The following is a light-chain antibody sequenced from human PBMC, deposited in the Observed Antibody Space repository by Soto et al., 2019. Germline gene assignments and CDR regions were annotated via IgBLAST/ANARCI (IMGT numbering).Light chain of an antibody. V-gene: IGKV4-1*01. CDR1: QSVLYSSNNKNY. Sequence: DIVMTQSPDSLAVSLGERATINCKSSQSVLYSSNNKNYLAWYQQKPGQPPKLLIYWASTRESGVPDRFSGSGSWTDFTLTISSLQAEDVAVYYCQQYYSTPQNFGQGTKLEIK. J-gene: IGKJ2*01. CDR2: WAS. CDR3: QQYYSTPQN.